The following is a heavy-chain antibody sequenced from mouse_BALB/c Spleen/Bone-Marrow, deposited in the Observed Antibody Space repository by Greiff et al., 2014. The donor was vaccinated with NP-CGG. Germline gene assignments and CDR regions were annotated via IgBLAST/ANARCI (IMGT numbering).Heavy chain of an antibody. CDR3: VRKVWYYAVDY. V-gene: IGHV1-14*01. J-gene: IGHJ4*01. CDR1: GYTFTSYV. D-gene: IGHD2-10*02. CDR2: INPYNDGT. Sequence: VQLQQSGPELVKPGASVKMSCKASGYTFTSYVMHWVKQKPGQGLEWIGYINPYNDGTKYNEKFKGKATLTSDKSSSTAYMELSSLTSEDSAVYYCVRKVWYYAVDYWGQGTSVTVSS.